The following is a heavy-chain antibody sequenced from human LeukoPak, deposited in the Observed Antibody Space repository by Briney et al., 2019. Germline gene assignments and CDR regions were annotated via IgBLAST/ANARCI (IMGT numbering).Heavy chain of an antibody. CDR1: GGTFSNSA. Sequence: ASVKVSCKASGGTFSNSAFSWVRQAPGQGLGWMGGIIPMYGTANYPQKFQGRVTMTTDKSTSTVYMELSSLISEDTAVYYCAKDRGYCSSWGQGTLVTVSS. J-gene: IGHJ4*02. CDR3: AKDRGYCSS. D-gene: IGHD2-2*01. V-gene: IGHV1-69*05. CDR2: IIPMYGTA.